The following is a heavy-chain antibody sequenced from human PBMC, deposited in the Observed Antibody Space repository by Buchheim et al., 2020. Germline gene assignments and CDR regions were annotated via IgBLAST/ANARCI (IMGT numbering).Heavy chain of an antibody. CDR1: GDSISSGGYF. J-gene: IGHJ5*02. V-gene: IGHV4-30-2*01. Sequence: QLQLQESGSGLVKPSQTLSLTCAVSGDSISSGGYFWSWIRQPPGEGLEWIGYMYQTGSTYYNPSLKSRVTIPVDRSKKQFSLKLTSVTAADTAVYYCARGSLNYFDTSGLRGAWFDPWGQGTL. CDR3: ARGSLNYFDTSGLRGAWFDP. D-gene: IGHD3-22*01. CDR2: MYQTGST.